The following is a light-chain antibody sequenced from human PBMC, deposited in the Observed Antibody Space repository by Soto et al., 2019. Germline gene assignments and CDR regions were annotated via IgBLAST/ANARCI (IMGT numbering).Light chain of an antibody. CDR1: SSDVGGYNY. V-gene: IGLV2-8*01. J-gene: IGLJ2*01. Sequence: HSVLTQPPSASGSPGQSVTISCTGTSSDVGGYNYVSWYQQHPGKAPKLMISEVSKRPSGVPDRFSGSKSGNTASLTVSGLQAEDEADYYCSSFAGNNNLVFGGGTKVTVL. CDR3: SSFAGNNNLV. CDR2: EVS.